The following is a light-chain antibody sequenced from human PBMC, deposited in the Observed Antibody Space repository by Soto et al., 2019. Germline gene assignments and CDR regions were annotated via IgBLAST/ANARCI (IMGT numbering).Light chain of an antibody. J-gene: IGLJ2*01. CDR3: QSYDSSNYVV. Sequence: NFMLTQPHSVSESPGKTVTISCTRSSGIIASNYVQWYQLRPGSAPTTVIYEDNQRPSGVPDRFSGSIDSSSNSASLTISGLKTEDEADYYCQSYDSSNYVVFGGGTKLTVL. CDR1: SGIIASNY. V-gene: IGLV6-57*04. CDR2: EDN.